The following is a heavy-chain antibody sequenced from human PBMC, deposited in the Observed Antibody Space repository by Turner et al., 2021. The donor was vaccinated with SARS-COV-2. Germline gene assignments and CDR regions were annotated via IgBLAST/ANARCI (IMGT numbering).Heavy chain of an antibody. V-gene: IGHV4-39*07. D-gene: IGHD3-9*01. Sequence: QLQLQESGPGLVKPSETLSLTCTVSGGSISSNNYYWGWIRQPPGKGLEWIGEINHSGSTNYNPSLKSRVTISVDTSKNQFSLKLSSVTAADTAVYYCARSWGGILTGYSFDPWGQGTLVTVSS. CDR3: ARSWGGILTGYSFDP. J-gene: IGHJ5*02. CDR1: GGSISSNNYY. CDR2: INHSGST.